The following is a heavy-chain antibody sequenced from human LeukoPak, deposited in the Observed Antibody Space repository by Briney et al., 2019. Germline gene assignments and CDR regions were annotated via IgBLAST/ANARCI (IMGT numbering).Heavy chain of an antibody. D-gene: IGHD4-17*01. CDR3: ARGLGDYGDPGDY. CDR1: GYTFTNYY. CDR2: INPSGGST. V-gene: IGHV1-46*01. J-gene: IGHJ4*02. Sequence: ASVKVSCKASGYTFTNYYLHWVRQAPGQGLEWMGLINPSGGSTTYAQNFQGRLTMTRDTSTSTAYMELSSLRSGDTAMYYCARGLGDYGDPGDYWGQGTLVTVPS.